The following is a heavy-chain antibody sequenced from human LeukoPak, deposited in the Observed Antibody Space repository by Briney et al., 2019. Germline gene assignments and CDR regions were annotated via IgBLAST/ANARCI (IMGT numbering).Heavy chain of an antibody. J-gene: IGHJ4*02. V-gene: IGHV4-61*02. CDR2: IYTSGST. Sequence: SQTLSLTCTVSGGSISSGGYYWSWIRQPAGKGLEWIGRIYTSGSTNYNPSLKSRVTISVDTSKNQFSLKLSSVTAADTAVYYCARTHLEGFIFDYWGQGTLVTVSS. CDR1: GGSISSGGYY. CDR3: ARTHLEGFIFDY.